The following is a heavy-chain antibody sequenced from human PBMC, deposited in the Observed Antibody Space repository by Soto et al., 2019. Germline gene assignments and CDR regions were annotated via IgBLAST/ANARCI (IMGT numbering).Heavy chain of an antibody. V-gene: IGHV3-11*01. CDR1: GFTFSDYY. J-gene: IGHJ4*02. Sequence: QVQLVESGGGLVKPGGSLRLSCAASGFTFSDYYMSWHRQAPGKGLERVSYISSSGSTIYYADSVKGRFTTSWDNAKHSLYLQMNSPRAEDTAVYYCAIRGSSSGGRVYLGQGTLVTVSS. D-gene: IGHD6-6*01. CDR3: AIRGSSSGGRVY. CDR2: ISSSGSTI.